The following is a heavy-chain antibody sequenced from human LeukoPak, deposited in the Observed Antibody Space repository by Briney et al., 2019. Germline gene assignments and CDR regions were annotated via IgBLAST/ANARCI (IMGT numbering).Heavy chain of an antibody. CDR3: ARPKSGTYYYFDY. J-gene: IGHJ4*02. CDR2: IYPGDSDT. D-gene: IGHD1-26*01. Sequence: GESLKISRKGSGYSFTSYWVAWVRQMPGKGLEWMGIIYPGDSDTRYSPSFQGQVTISADKSIRTAYLQWSSLKASDTAMYYCARPKSGTYYYFDYWGQGTLVTVSS. CDR1: GYSFTSYW. V-gene: IGHV5-51*01.